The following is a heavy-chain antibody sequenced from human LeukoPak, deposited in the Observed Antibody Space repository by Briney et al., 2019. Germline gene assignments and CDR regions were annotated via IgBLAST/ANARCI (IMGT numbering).Heavy chain of an antibody. J-gene: IGHJ4*02. CDR1: GGSFSSYY. D-gene: IGHD6-19*01. V-gene: IGHV4-39*07. Sequence: SETLSLTCAVYGGSFSSYYWGWIRQPPGKGLEWIGSIYYSGSTYYNPSLKSRVTISVDTSKNQFSLKLSSVTAADTAVYYCAAHSSGWYLSFDYWGQGTLVTVSS. CDR3: AAHSSGWYLSFDY. CDR2: IYYSGST.